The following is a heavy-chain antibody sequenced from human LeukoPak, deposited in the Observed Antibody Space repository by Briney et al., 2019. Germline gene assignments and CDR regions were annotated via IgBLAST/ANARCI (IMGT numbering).Heavy chain of an antibody. J-gene: IGHJ4*02. CDR2: ITAGGDIT. Sequence: AGSLRLSCAASGFPFSGYAMSWVRLAPGKGLEWVSAITAGGDITYYADSVKGRFTISRDNLKNMVFLQLNSLRAEDTAIYYCAKSHASIWNVYDCWGQGTLVTVSS. CDR1: GFPFSGYA. V-gene: IGHV3-23*01. CDR3: AKSHASIWNVYDC. D-gene: IGHD1-1*01.